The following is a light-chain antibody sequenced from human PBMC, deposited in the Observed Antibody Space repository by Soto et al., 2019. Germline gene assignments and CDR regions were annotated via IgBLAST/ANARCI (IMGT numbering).Light chain of an antibody. CDR3: NSYTKSSTLNWV. Sequence: QAVVTQPASVSGSPGQSITISCIGTSSDVGGYNYVSWYQQHPGKAPKLMIYEVSNRPSGVSNRFSGSKSGNTASLTISGLQAEDEADYYCNSYTKSSTLNWVFGGGTKLTVL. CDR1: SSDVGGYNY. CDR2: EVS. J-gene: IGLJ3*02. V-gene: IGLV2-14*01.